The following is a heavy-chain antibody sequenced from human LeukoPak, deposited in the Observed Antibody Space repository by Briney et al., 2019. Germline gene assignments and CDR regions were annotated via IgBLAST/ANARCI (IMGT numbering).Heavy chain of an antibody. CDR2: IYYSGST. D-gene: IGHD5-12*01. CDR1: GDSISSYY. CDR3: ARDRNSGYDLYYYYGMDV. Sequence: SETLSLTCTVSGDSISSYYWSWIRQPPGKGLEGIRYIYYSGSTNYKPSLKSRVTISVDTSKNQFSLKLSSVTAADTAVYYCARDRNSGYDLYYYYGMDVWGQGTTVTVSS. V-gene: IGHV4-59*01. J-gene: IGHJ6*02.